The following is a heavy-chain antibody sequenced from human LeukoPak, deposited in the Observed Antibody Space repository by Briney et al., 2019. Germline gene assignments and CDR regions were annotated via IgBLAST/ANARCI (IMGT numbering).Heavy chain of an antibody. CDR1: GYTFTGYY. Sequence: GASVKVSCKASGYTFTGYYMHWVRQAPGQGLEWMGWINLNSGGTNYAQKFQGRVTMTRDTSISTAYMELSRLRSDDTAVYYCARKRGSQADSSYYYYMDVWGKGTTVTVSS. D-gene: IGHD4-11*01. J-gene: IGHJ6*03. V-gene: IGHV1-2*02. CDR2: INLNSGGT. CDR3: ARKRGSQADSSYYYYMDV.